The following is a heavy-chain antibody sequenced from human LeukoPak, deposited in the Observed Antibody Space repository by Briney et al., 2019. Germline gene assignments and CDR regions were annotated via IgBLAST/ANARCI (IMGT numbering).Heavy chain of an antibody. CDR2: INPNSGGT. CDR3: GRKSASRKTSEFDY. Sequence: ASVKVSCKASGYTFTGYYMHWVRQAPGQGLEWMGWINPNSGGTNYAQKFQGRVTMTRDTSISAAYMELSRLTFDDTAVYYCGRKSASRKTSEFDYWGQGTLVTVSS. D-gene: IGHD2-2*01. CDR1: GYTFTGYY. V-gene: IGHV1-2*02. J-gene: IGHJ4*02.